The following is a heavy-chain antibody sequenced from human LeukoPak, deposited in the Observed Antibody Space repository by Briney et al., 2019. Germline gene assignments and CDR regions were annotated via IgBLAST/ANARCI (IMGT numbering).Heavy chain of an antibody. Sequence: SETLSLTCTVSDGSISSSSYYWGWIRQPPGKGLEWIGSIYYSGSTYFNASHKSRVTISVDTAKNQFSLKLSSVTAADTAVYYCASQPTYYYGSGSRGYFDHWGQGTLVTVSS. CDR2: IYYSGST. V-gene: IGHV4-39*01. CDR3: ASQPTYYYGSGSRGYFDH. J-gene: IGHJ4*02. CDR1: DGSISSSSYY. D-gene: IGHD3-10*01.